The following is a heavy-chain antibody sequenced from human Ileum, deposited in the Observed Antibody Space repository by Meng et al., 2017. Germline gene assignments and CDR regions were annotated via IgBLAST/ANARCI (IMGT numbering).Heavy chain of an antibody. Sequence: QSQGSGPGVLWHSDTLSLTCTILGGSVNTGSYYWSWIRQPPGKGLEWIGYMYFSGSTKYNASLKSRVSISVDTSKKQFSLNLTSVTAADTAVYYCARGHYDKYFDSWGQGTLVTVSS. CDR3: ARGHYDKYFDS. D-gene: IGHD3-22*01. CDR2: MYFSGST. J-gene: IGHJ4*02. V-gene: IGHV4-61*01. CDR1: GGSVNTGSYY.